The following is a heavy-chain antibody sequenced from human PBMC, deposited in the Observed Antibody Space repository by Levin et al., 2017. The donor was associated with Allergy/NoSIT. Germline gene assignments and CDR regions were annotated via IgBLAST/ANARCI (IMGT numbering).Heavy chain of an antibody. D-gene: IGHD3-10*01. CDR3: ARLLGSAFDS. J-gene: IGHJ4*02. V-gene: IGHV3-33*01. CDR2: IWYDGSKK. CDR1: GFTFSSHG. Sequence: GESLKISCAASGFTFSSHGMHWGRQAPGKGLEWVAVIWYDGSKKYYADSVKGRFTISRDNSKNTLYLQMNSLRVEDTALYYCARLLGSAFDSWGQGTLVTVSS.